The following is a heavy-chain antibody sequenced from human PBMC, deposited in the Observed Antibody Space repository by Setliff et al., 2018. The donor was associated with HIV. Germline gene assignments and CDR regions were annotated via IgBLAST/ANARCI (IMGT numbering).Heavy chain of an antibody. D-gene: IGHD3-9*01. Sequence: GSLRLSCAASGFIFSSYSMNWVRQAPGKGLEWVSYISSSTSTIYYADSVKGRFTMSRDNAKNTLHLQMNSLRAEDTALYYCARGDQTGYYTTYYYYMDLWGKGTTVTVSS. CDR1: GFIFSSYS. CDR2: ISSSTSTI. J-gene: IGHJ6*03. V-gene: IGHV3-48*04. CDR3: ARGDQTGYYTTYYYYMDL.